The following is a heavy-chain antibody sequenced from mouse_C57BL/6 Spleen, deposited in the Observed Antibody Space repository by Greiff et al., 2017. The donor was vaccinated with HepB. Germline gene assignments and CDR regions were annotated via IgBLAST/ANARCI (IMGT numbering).Heavy chain of an antibody. V-gene: IGHV5-16*01. D-gene: IGHD3-2*02. CDR2: INYDGSST. J-gene: IGHJ4*01. CDR3: ARGGQLRRDYAMDY. Sequence: EVKVVESEGGLVQPGSSMKLSCTASGFTFSDYYMAWVRQVPEKGLEWVANINYDGSSTYYLDSLKSRFIISRDNAKNILYLQMSSLKSEDTATYYCARGGQLRRDYAMDYWGQGTSVTVSS. CDR1: GFTFSDYY.